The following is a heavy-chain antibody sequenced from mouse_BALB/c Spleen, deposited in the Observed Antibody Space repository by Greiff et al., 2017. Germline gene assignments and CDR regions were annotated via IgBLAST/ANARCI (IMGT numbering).Heavy chain of an antibody. V-gene: IGHV1-5*01. CDR1: GYSFTSYW. D-gene: IGHD2-4*01. CDR2: IYPGNSDT. Sequence: VQLQQSGTVQARPGASVKMSCKASGYSFTSYWMHWVKQRPGQGLEWIGAIYPGNSDTSYNQKFKGKAKLTAVTSASTAYMELSSLTNEDSAVYYCTRGGYDYDGGGGHYAMDYWGQGTSVTVSS. J-gene: IGHJ4*01. CDR3: TRGGYDYDGGGGHYAMDY.